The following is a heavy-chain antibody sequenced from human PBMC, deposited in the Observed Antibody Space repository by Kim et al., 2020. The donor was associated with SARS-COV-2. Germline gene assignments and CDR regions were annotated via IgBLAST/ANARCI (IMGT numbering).Heavy chain of an antibody. Sequence: NRNYAQKFRGRVTMTTDTSTSTAYMELRSLRSDDTAVYYCAKDQQWLVDHWGQGTLVTVSS. D-gene: IGHD6-19*01. CDR3: AKDQQWLVDH. V-gene: IGHV1-18*01. CDR2: NR. J-gene: IGHJ4*02.